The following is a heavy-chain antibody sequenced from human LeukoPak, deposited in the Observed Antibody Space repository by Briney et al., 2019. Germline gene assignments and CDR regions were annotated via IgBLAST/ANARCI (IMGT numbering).Heavy chain of an antibody. J-gene: IGHJ4*02. CDR3: ASSNKHLAHFDY. V-gene: IGHV1-46*01. Sequence: ASVTVSCKASGYTFPRYYMHWVRQAPRQGLEWMGIINPIGCSTNYEQKSQGRVTITSDTSTSTVYMELSSLRSEDTAVYYCASSNKHLAHFDYWGQGTLVSVPS. D-gene: IGHD1/OR15-1a*01. CDR2: INPIGCST. CDR1: GYTFPRYY.